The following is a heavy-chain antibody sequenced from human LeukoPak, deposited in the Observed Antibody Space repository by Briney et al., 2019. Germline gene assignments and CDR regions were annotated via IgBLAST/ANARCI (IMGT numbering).Heavy chain of an antibody. D-gene: IGHD3-10*01. CDR3: ARALRITMVRD. J-gene: IGHJ4*02. V-gene: IGHV3-48*01. CDR2: ISSSSSTI. Sequence: PGGSLRLSCAASGFTFSSYSMNWVRQAPGKGLEWVSYISSSSSTIYYADSVKGRFTISRDNAKNSLCLQMNSLRAEDTAVYYCARALRITMVRDWGQGTLVTVSS. CDR1: GFTFSSYS.